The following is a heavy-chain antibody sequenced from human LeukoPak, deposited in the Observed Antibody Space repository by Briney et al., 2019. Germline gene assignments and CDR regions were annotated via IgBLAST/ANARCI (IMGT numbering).Heavy chain of an antibody. V-gene: IGHV3-66*01. CDR1: GFTVSSNY. CDR2: IYRGGST. J-gene: IGHJ4*02. D-gene: IGHD2-2*01. CDR3: ARGLNVVVPAAMNYFDY. Sequence: GGSLRLSCAASGFTVSSNYMSWVRQAPGKGLEWVSVIYRGGSTYYSDSSKGRFTISRDNSKNTMYLQMNSLRAEDTAVYYWARGLNVVVPAAMNYFDYWGQGTLVTVSS.